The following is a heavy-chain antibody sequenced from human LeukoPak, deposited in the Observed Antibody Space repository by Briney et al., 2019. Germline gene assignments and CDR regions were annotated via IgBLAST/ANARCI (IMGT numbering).Heavy chain of an antibody. CDR1: GSTLSNYP. CDR3: ARGGSGRYFDY. V-gene: IGHV3-30-3*01. Sequence: GGSLRLSCAASGSTLSNYPIHWVRQAPGKGLEWVAVISNDGSHKYYTDSVKGRFTISRDNSKNTLYLQMDSLRVEDTAVYYCARGGSGRYFDYWGQGALVTVSS. D-gene: IGHD6-19*01. CDR2: ISNDGSHK. J-gene: IGHJ4*02.